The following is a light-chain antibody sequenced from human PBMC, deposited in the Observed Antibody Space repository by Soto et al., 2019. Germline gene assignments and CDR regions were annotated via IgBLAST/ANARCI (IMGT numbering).Light chain of an antibody. CDR1: QSVSRN. Sequence: EIVLTQSPATLCLSPVERATLSCMASQSVSRNLAWYQQKPGQAPRLLIYGASSRATGIPDRFSGSGSGTDFTLTISRLEPEDFAVYYCQQYGDSLSWTFGQGTKVDIK. CDR2: GAS. V-gene: IGKV3-20*01. J-gene: IGKJ1*01. CDR3: QQYGDSLSWT.